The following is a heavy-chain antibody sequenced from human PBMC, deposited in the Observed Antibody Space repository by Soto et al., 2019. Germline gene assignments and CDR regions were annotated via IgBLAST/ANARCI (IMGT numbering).Heavy chain of an antibody. CDR2: ISSNSAYI. CDR1: GFTFRSFT. V-gene: IGHV3-21*01. Sequence: VGSLRLSCAASGFTFRSFTMNWVRQAPGKGLEWVSTISSNSAYIYYTDALRGRFTISRDNAKNSLHLQMNSLRAEDTAVYYCTRDASRDSSARGWFDPWGPRTLVTVSS. CDR3: TRDASRDSSARGWFDP. D-gene: IGHD6-13*01. J-gene: IGHJ5*02.